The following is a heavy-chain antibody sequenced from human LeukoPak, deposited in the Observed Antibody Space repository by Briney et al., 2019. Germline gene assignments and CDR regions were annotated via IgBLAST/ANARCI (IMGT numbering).Heavy chain of an antibody. J-gene: IGHJ3*02. D-gene: IGHD3-10*01. CDR1: GYTFTGYY. CDR3: AKAPNLPGTDAFDI. V-gene: IGHV1-2*02. Sequence: ASVKVSCKASGYTFTGYYMHWVRQAPGQGLEWMGWINPNSGGTNYAQKFQGRVTMTRDTSISTAYMELSRLRSDDTAVYYCAKAPNLPGTDAFDIWGQGTMVTVSS. CDR2: INPNSGGT.